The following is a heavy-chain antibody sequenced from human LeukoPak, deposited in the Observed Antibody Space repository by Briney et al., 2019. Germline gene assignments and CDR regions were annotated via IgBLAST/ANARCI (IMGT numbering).Heavy chain of an antibody. CDR2: ISSSSSYI. CDR3: AREQRGGFREALDY. Sequence: PGGSLRLSCAASGFTFSSYSMNWVRQAPGKGLEWVSSISSSSSYIYYADSVKGRFTISRDNAKNSLYLQMNSLRAEDTAVYYCAREQRGGFREALDYWGQGTLVTVSS. CDR1: GFTFSSYS. V-gene: IGHV3-21*01. D-gene: IGHD3-10*01. J-gene: IGHJ4*02.